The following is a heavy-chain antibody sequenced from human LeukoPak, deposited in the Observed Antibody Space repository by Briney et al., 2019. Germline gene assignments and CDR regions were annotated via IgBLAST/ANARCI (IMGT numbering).Heavy chain of an antibody. D-gene: IGHD4-23*01. V-gene: IGHV4-59*01. Sequence: PSETLSLTCTVSGGSISSYYWSWIRQPPGKGLEWIGYIYYSGSTNYNPSLKSRVIMSVDTSKTQFSLKLSSVTAADTAVFYCASYDYGGNAYYFDFWGRGTLVTVSS. CDR2: IYYSGST. CDR3: ASYDYGGNAYYFDF. J-gene: IGHJ4*02. CDR1: GGSISSYY.